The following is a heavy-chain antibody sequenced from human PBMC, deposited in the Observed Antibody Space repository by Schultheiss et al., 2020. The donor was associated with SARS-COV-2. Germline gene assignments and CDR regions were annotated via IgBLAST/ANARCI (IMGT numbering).Heavy chain of an antibody. D-gene: IGHD3-22*01. CDR3: ARIYDSSGYYFSLNLDY. CDR1: GFTFSSYA. Sequence: GGSLRLSCAASGFTFSSYAMHWVRQAPGKGLEWVAVISYDGSNKYYADSVKGRFTISRDNSKNTLYLQMNSLRAEDTAVYYCARIYDSSGYYFSLNLDYWGQGTLVTVSS. J-gene: IGHJ4*02. V-gene: IGHV3-30-3*01. CDR2: ISYDGSNK.